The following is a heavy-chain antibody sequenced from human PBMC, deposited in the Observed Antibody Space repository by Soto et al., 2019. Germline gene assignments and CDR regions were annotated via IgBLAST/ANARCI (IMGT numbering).Heavy chain of an antibody. Sequence: PSETLSLTCTVSGGSVSSGSYSWSWIRQPPGKGLEWIGYIYYSGSTNYNPSLKSRVTISVDTSKNQFSLRLSSVTAADTAVYYCARPLYSYGPMDVWGQGTTVTVSS. V-gene: IGHV4-61*01. D-gene: IGHD5-18*01. CDR1: GGSVSSGSYS. CDR2: IYYSGST. CDR3: ARPLYSYGPMDV. J-gene: IGHJ6*02.